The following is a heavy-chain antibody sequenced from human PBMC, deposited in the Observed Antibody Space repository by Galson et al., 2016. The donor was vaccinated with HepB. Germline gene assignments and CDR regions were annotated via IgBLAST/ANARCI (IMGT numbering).Heavy chain of an antibody. J-gene: IGHJ4*02. V-gene: IGHV3-48*04. CDR1: GFTFSNYS. CDR3: ARVGGYGALASY. CDR2: ISRSSSTI. D-gene: IGHD4-17*01. Sequence: SLRLSCAASGFTFSNYSMNWVRQAPGKGLEWVSYISRSSSTINYADSVKGRFTIYRDSAKNSLYLQMDSLRAEDTAVYYCARVGGYGALASYWGQGTLVIVSS.